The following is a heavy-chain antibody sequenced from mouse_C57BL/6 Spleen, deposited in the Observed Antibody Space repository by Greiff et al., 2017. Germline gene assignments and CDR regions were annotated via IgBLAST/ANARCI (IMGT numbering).Heavy chain of an antibody. CDR3: ARDSNFYYFGY. D-gene: IGHD2-5*01. V-gene: IGHV5-17*01. Sequence: EVMLVESGGGLVKPGGSLKLSCAASGFTFSDYGMHWVRQAPEKGLEWVAYISSGSSTIYYADTVKGRFTISRDNAKNTLFLQMTSLRSEDTAMYYCARDSNFYYFGYWGQGTTLTVSS. CDR1: GFTFSDYG. J-gene: IGHJ2*01. CDR2: ISSGSSTI.